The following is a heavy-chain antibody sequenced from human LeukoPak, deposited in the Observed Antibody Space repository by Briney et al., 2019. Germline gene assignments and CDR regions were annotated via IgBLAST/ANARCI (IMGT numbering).Heavy chain of an antibody. Sequence: ASVKVSCKASGYTFTSYGISWVRQAPGQGLEWMGWISAYNGNTNYAQKLQGRVTMTTDTSTSTAYMELRSLRSDDTAVYYCARDQYYYDSSGFWYFDLWGRGTLVTVSS. D-gene: IGHD3-22*01. CDR1: GYTFTSYG. CDR3: ARDQYYYDSSGFWYFDL. CDR2: ISAYNGNT. V-gene: IGHV1-18*01. J-gene: IGHJ2*01.